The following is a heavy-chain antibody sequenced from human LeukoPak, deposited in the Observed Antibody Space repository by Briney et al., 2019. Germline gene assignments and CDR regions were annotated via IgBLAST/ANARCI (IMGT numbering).Heavy chain of an antibody. CDR2: ISAYNGNT. V-gene: IGHV1-18*01. Sequence: ASVKVSCKTSGYTLTSYGISWVRQAPGQGLEWMGWISAYNGNTNYAQKLQGRVTMTTDTSTSTAYMELRSLRSDDTAVYYCARVQYYYDSSGYYEITENDYWGQGTLVTVSS. J-gene: IGHJ4*02. CDR3: ARVQYYYDSSGYYEITENDY. D-gene: IGHD3-22*01. CDR1: GYTLTSYG.